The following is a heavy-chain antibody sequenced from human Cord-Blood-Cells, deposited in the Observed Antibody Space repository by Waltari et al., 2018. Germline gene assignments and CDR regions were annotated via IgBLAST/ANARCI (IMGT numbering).Heavy chain of an antibody. CDR2: IRSKAYGGTT. CDR1: VFTFGDYA. V-gene: IGHV3-49*05. Sequence: EVQLVESGGGLVKPGRSLRLSCTASVFTFGDYAMSWFRQAPGQGLGWVGFIRSKAYGGTTEYAASVKGRFTISRDDSKSIAYLQMNSLKTEDTAVYYCTRARDIVVVITGPDAFDIWGQGTMVTVSS. J-gene: IGHJ3*02. CDR3: TRARDIVVVITGPDAFDI. D-gene: IGHD3-22*01.